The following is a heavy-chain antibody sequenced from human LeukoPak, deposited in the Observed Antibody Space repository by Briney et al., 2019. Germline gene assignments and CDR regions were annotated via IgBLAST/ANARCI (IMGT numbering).Heavy chain of an antibody. CDR1: GFTFSSYA. CDR3: ARDPSWVLFGYFDY. D-gene: IGHD2-21*01. J-gene: IGHJ4*02. CDR2: ISYDGSNK. Sequence: GGSLRLSCAASGFTFSSYAMHWVRQAPGKGLEWVAVISYDGSNKYYADSVKGRFTISRDNSKNTLYLQMNSLRAEDTAVYYCARDPSWVLFGYFDYWGQGTLVTVSS. V-gene: IGHV3-30-3*01.